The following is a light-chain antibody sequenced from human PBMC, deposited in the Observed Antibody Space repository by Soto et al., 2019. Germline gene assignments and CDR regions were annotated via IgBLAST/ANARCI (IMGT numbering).Light chain of an antibody. CDR3: QQYDNVPPAYT. V-gene: IGKV3-15*01. CDR1: QSVGIN. J-gene: IGKJ2*01. CDR2: DAS. Sequence: EIVMAQSPATLSVSPGERATLSCWSSQSVGINLAWYQQNSGPAPRLLIYDASTRATGIPARFSGSESGTEFTLTIISLQSEDFSVYFCQQYDNVPPAYTLGHGTKLEIK.